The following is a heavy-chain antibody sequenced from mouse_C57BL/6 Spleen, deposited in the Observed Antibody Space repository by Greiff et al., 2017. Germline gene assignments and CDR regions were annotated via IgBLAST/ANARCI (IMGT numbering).Heavy chain of an antibody. CDR1: GYTFTSYW. Sequence: VQLQQPGAELVRPGSSVKLSCKASGYTFTSYWMDWVQQRPGPGLEWIGNICPSDSETHYNQKFKDKATLTLDKSSSPAYMQLSSLTAEDTAVYYCARRATVVAPFDYWGQGTTLTVSS. D-gene: IGHD1-1*01. J-gene: IGHJ2*01. CDR2: ICPSDSET. CDR3: ARRATVVAPFDY. V-gene: IGHV1-61*01.